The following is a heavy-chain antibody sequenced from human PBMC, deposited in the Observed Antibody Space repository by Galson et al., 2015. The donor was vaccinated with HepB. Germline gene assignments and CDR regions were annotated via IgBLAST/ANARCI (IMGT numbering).Heavy chain of an antibody. CDR2: IIPILGIA. CDR3: ARGGCSGGSCYSSYFDY. D-gene: IGHD2-15*01. CDR1: GGTFSSYT. V-gene: IGHV1-69*02. J-gene: IGHJ4*02. Sequence: SVKVSCKASGGTFSSYTISWVRQAPGQGLEWMGRIIPILGIANYAQKFQGRVTITADKSTSTAYMELSSLRSEDTAVYYCARGGCSGGSCYSSYFDYRGQGTLVTVSS.